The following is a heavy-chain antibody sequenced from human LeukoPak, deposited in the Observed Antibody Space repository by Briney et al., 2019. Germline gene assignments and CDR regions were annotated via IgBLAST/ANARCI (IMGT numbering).Heavy chain of an antibody. V-gene: IGHV3-74*01. J-gene: IGHJ4*02. CDR1: GFTFSSYW. D-gene: IGHD5-24*01. CDR3: ARGERGSYHFEY. Sequence: SLSLSCAASGFTFSSYWMHWVRQAPGKGLVWVSRINSDESTTNYADSVKGRFTISRDNAKNTLYLQINSLRAEDTAVYYCARGERGSYHFEYWGQGTLVTVSS. CDR2: INSDESTT.